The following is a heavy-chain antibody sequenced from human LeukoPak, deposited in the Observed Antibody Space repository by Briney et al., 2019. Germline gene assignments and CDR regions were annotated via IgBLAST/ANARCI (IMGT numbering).Heavy chain of an antibody. CDR3: ARLHSPDDVGTAMVSDY. CDR2: INHSGST. J-gene: IGHJ4*02. D-gene: IGHD5-18*01. V-gene: IGHV4-39*07. CDR1: GGSISSSSYY. Sequence: SETLSLTCTVSGGSISSSSYYWGWIRQPPGKGLEWIGEINHSGSTNYNPSLKSRVTISVDTSKNQFSLKLSSVTAADTAVYYCARLHSPDDVGTAMVSDYWGQGTLVTVSS.